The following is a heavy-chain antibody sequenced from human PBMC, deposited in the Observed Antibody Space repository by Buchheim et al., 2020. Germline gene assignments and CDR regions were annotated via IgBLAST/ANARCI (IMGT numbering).Heavy chain of an antibody. CDR2: ISGSGGST. V-gene: IGHV3-23*01. D-gene: IGHD2-15*01. J-gene: IGHJ4*02. CDR3: AKRGCSGGSCYSPVSVDY. Sequence: EVQLLESGGGFVQPGGSLRLSCAASGFTFSSYAMSWVRQAPGKGLEWVSAISGSGGSTYYADSVKGRFTISRDNSKNTLYLQMNSLRAEDTAVYYCAKRGCSGGSCYSPVSVDYWGQGTL. CDR1: GFTFSSYA.